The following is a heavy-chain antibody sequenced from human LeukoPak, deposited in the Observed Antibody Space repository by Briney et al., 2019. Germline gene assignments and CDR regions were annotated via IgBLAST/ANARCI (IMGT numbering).Heavy chain of an antibody. Sequence: PSETLSLTCTVSGGSITTNDYYWSWIRQPPGKGLEWIGYIYHSGNTYYNPSLKSRVTISVDTSQNQFSLKLNSVTAADTAVYYCARDFRGGTGGLDYWGQGTLVTVSS. V-gene: IGHV4-30-4*01. J-gene: IGHJ4*02. CDR2: IYHSGNT. CDR3: ARDFRGGTGGLDY. CDR1: GGSITTNDYY. D-gene: IGHD3/OR15-3a*01.